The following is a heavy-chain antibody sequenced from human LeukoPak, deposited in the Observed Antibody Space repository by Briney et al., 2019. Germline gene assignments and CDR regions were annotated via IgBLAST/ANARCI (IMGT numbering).Heavy chain of an antibody. CDR3: ARGTSGWYNYYYYYYMDV. CDR1: GNSIGSDYY. CDR2: VHRGGSS. V-gene: IGHV4-38-2*02. D-gene: IGHD6-19*01. Sequence: SETLSLTCSMSGNSIGSDYYWGWVRQSPGKGLEWIGSVHRGGSSKYNPSLQSRVTISLDTSQNQFSLKLSSVTAADTAVYYCARGTSGWYNYYYYYYMDVWGKGTTVTVSS. J-gene: IGHJ6*03.